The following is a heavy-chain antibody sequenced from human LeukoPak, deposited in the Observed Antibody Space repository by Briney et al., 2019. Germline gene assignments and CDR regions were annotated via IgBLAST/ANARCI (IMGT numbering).Heavy chain of an antibody. CDR1: GYTFTSCG. Sequence: ASVKVSCKASGYTFTSCGISWVRQAPGQGLEWMGWISAYNGNTNYAQKLQGRVTMTTDTSTSTAYMEMRSLRSDDTAVYYCARGWYYYGSGSYYRLDYWGQGTLVTVSS. CDR2: ISAYNGNT. J-gene: IGHJ4*02. CDR3: ARGWYYYGSGSYYRLDY. D-gene: IGHD3-10*01. V-gene: IGHV1-18*01.